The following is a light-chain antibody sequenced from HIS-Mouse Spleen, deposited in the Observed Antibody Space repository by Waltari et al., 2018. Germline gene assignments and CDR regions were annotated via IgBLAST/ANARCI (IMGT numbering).Light chain of an antibody. CDR2: GAS. CDR3: QQYGSSLSWT. Sequence: EIVLTQSPGTLSLSPGERATLSCRASQSVSSSYLAWYQQKPGQAPSPLIYGASSRATGIPDRFSGSGSGTDFTLTISRLEPEDFAVYYCQQYGSSLSWTFGQGTKVEIK. CDR1: QSVSSSY. V-gene: IGKV3-20*01. J-gene: IGKJ1*01.